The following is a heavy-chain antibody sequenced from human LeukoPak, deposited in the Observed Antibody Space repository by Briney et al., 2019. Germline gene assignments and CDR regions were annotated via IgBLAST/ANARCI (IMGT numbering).Heavy chain of an antibody. V-gene: IGHV3-23*01. CDR1: GFTFSNYA. D-gene: IGHD2-2*01. CDR3: ARFYCSSSSCLEDY. J-gene: IGHJ4*02. CDR2: VSARGDYT. Sequence: PGGSLRLSCAASGFTFSNYAMSWVRQAPGKGLDWVSIVSARGDYTYYADSVKGRFTISRDNAKNTLYLQMNSLRAEDTAVYYCARFYCSSSSCLEDYWGQGTLVTVSS.